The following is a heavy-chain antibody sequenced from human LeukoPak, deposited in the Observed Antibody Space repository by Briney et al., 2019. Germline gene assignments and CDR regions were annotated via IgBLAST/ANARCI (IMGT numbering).Heavy chain of an antibody. CDR1: GFTFSGYS. V-gene: IGHV3-48*04. J-gene: IGHJ5*02. D-gene: IGHD5-12*01. Sequence: PGGSLRLSCAASGFTFSGYSMNWVRQAPGKGLEWVSYISSSSSIIYYADSVKGRFTISRDNAKNALFLQMNSLRVEDTAVYYCSRAGRAGYSTPWGQGTLVTVSS. CDR3: SRAGRAGYSTP. CDR2: ISSSSSII.